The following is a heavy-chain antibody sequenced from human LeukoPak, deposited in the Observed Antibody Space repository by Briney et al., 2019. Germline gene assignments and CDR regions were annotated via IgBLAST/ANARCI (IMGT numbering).Heavy chain of an antibody. D-gene: IGHD4-23*01. Sequence: GGSLRLSCAASGFTFSNYAMSWVRQAPGKGLQWVSTISGSGGSTYYADSVKGRFTISRDNSKNTLYLQMNSLRAEDTAVYYCADYGGNFPNWGQGTLVTVSS. CDR2: ISGSGGST. CDR3: ADYGGNFPN. CDR1: GFTFSNYA. J-gene: IGHJ4*02. V-gene: IGHV3-23*01.